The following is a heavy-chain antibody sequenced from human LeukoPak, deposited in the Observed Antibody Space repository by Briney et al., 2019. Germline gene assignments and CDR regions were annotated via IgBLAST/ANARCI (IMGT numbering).Heavy chain of an antibody. D-gene: IGHD3-10*01. CDR3: ARRGYYYGSGSHFDY. Sequence: SETLSLTCAVYGGPFSGYYWSWIRQPPGKGLEWIGEINHSGSTNYNPSLKSRVTISVDTSKNQFSLKLSSVTAADTAVYYCARRGYYYGSGSHFDYWGQGTLVTVSS. V-gene: IGHV4-34*01. CDR2: INHSGST. J-gene: IGHJ4*02. CDR1: GGPFSGYY.